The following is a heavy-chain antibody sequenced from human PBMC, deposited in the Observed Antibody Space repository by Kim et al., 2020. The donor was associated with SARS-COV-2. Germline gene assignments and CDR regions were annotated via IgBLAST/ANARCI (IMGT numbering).Heavy chain of an antibody. V-gene: IGHV4-34*01. CDR1: GGSFSGYY. CDR3: SRGLRKITLIIVVATSESVYFDY. CDR2: INHRGST. D-gene: IGHD3-22*01. Sequence: SETLSLTCAVYGGSFSGYYWSWIRQAPGKGLEWIGEINHRGSTNYNPSLKSRVTVSADSSKSQFSLKLSSVTAADTAVYYCSRGLRKITLIIVVATSESVYFDYGSQGPLVTVSS. J-gene: IGHJ4*02.